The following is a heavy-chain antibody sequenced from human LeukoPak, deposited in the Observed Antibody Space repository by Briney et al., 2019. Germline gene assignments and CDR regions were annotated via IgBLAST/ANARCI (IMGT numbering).Heavy chain of an antibody. CDR3: ASYGTSAGADY. V-gene: IGHV4-34*01. D-gene: IGHD2-2*01. CDR1: GGSFSGYY. Sequence: SETLSLTCAVYGGSFSGYYWSWIRQPPGKGLECIGEINHSGSTNHHPSLKSRVTISVDTSKNQLSLKLSSVTAADTAVYYCASYGTSAGADYWGQGTLVTVSS. CDR2: INHSGST. J-gene: IGHJ4*02.